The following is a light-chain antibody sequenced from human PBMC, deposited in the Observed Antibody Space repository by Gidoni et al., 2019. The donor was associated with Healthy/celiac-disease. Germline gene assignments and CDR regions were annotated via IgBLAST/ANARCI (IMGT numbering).Light chain of an antibody. V-gene: IGKV2-28*01. CDR1: QSLLHSNGYNY. J-gene: IGKJ1*01. CDR2: LGS. CDR3: MQARQTPWT. Sequence: DIVRTQSPLSLPVTPGEPASISCRSSQSLLHSNGYNYLDWYLQKPGQSPQLLIYLGSNRASGVPDRFSGSGSGTDFTLKISRVEAEDVGVYYCMQARQTPWTFGQGTKVEIK.